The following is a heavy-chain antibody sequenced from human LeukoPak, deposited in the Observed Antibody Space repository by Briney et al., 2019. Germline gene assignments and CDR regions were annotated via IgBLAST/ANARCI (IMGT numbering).Heavy chain of an antibody. V-gene: IGHV4-4*07. CDR1: SGSISSYY. CDR3: AREGRDSSGYYMFDY. D-gene: IGHD3-22*01. J-gene: IGHJ4*02. Sequence: SETLSLTCTVSSGSISSYYWSWIRQPAGEGLEWIGRIYTSGSTNYNPSLKSRVTMSVDTSKNQFSLKLSSVTAADTAVYYCAREGRDSSGYYMFDYWGQGTLVTVSS. CDR2: IYTSGST.